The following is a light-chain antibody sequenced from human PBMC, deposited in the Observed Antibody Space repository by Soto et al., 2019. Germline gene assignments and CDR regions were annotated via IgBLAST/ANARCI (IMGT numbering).Light chain of an antibody. CDR3: QQYNTSPLT. V-gene: IGKV3-15*01. J-gene: IGKJ3*01. Sequence: EAVMTQSPATLSVSPGERPTLSCRASQSVSSNLAWYQQKPGQAPRLLIYDASTMATGIPTRFSGSGSGTEFTLTISSLQSEDFAVYYCQQYNTSPLTFGPGTKVDIK. CDR2: DAS. CDR1: QSVSSN.